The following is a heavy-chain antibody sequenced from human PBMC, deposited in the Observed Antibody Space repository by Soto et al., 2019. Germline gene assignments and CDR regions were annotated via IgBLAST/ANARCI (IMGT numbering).Heavy chain of an antibody. CDR3: ARANYYYGSGSYHHYYYGMDV. V-gene: IGHV1-69*06. D-gene: IGHD3-10*01. CDR2: IIPIFGTA. J-gene: IGHJ6*02. CDR1: GGTFSSYA. Sequence: GASVKVSCTAPGGTFSSYAISWVRQAPGQGLEWMGGIIPIFGTANYAQKFQGRVTITADKSTSTAYMELSSLRSEDTAVYYCARANYYYGSGSYHHYYYGMDVWGQGTTVTVSS.